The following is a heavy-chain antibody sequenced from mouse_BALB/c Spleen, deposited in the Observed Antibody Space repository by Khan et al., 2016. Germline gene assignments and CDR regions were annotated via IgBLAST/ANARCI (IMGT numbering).Heavy chain of an antibody. CDR1: GYTFNNYW. CDR3: ARAGTGGYYFDY. V-gene: IGHV1-9*01. Sequence: QVQLQQPGAELMKSGASVKISCKAIGYTFNNYWIEWIKQRPGHGLEWIGVILPGTGSTKYNEKFKGKATFTAETSSNTAYMQLTSLTSEDSAVYYCARAGTGGYYFDYWGQGTTLTVSS. CDR2: ILPGTGST. J-gene: IGHJ2*01. D-gene: IGHD3-3*01.